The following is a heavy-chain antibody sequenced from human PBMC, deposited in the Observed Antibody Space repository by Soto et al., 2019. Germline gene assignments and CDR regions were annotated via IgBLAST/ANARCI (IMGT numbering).Heavy chain of an antibody. CDR1: GYTFSSHD. Sequence: QVLLVQSGAEVKKPGASVRVSCKASGYTFSSHDINWVRQATGQGLEWMGWMNPNSGNTDYAQRFQGRVTMTRNTSINTAYMELSSLRSEDTAVYYCAREVAASDYWGQGTLVTVSS. J-gene: IGHJ4*02. D-gene: IGHD6-19*01. V-gene: IGHV1-8*01. CDR2: MNPNSGNT. CDR3: AREVAASDY.